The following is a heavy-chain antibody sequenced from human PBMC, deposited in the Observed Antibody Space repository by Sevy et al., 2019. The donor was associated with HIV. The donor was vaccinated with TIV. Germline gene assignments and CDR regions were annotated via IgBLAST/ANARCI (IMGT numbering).Heavy chain of an antibody. CDR3: AREPRSTIAARYFDY. D-gene: IGHD6-6*01. V-gene: IGHV4-61*01. CDR1: GGSVSSGTYY. CDR2: IYYSGST. Sequence: SETLSLTCTVSGGSVSSGTYYWSWIRQPPGKGLEWIGYIYYSGSTNYNPSLKSRVTISVDTSKYQFSLKLSSVTAADTAVYYCAREPRSTIAARYFDYWGQGTLVTVSS. J-gene: IGHJ4*02.